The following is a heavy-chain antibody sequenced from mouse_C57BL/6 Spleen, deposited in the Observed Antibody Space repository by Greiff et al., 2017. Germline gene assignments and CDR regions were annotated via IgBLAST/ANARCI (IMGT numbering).Heavy chain of an antibody. V-gene: IGHV1-80*01. CDR2: IYPGDGDT. D-gene: IGHD4-1*01. Sequence: QVQLKESGAELVKPGASVKISCKASGYAFSSYWMNWVKQRPGKGLEWIGQIYPGDGDTNYNGKFKGKATLTADQSSSTAYMQLSSLTSEDSAVYFCARRTGTGFDYWGQGTTLTVSS. CDR1: GYAFSSYW. J-gene: IGHJ2*01. CDR3: ARRTGTGFDY.